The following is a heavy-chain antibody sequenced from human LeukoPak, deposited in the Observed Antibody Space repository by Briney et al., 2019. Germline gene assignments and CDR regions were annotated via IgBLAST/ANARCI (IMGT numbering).Heavy chain of an antibody. Sequence: ASVKVSCKASGYTFTSYGISWVRQPPGQGLEWMGWISAYNGNTNYAQKLQGRVTMTTDTYTNTAYMELRSMTSEDTAVYYCTRDLGYTSGWPGGDYYYYMAVWGKGTTVIVSS. CDR2: ISAYNGNT. V-gene: IGHV1-18*01. CDR1: GYTFTSYG. J-gene: IGHJ6*03. D-gene: IGHD6-19*01. CDR3: TRDLGYTSGWPGGDYYYYMAV.